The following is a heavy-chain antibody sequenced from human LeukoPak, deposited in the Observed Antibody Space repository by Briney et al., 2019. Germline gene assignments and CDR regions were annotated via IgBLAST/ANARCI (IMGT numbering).Heavy chain of an antibody. CDR1: GFTFSKVW. Sequence: GGSLRLSCAASGFTFSKVWMSWVRQVPGKGLEWVGRIKRRSDGGTTDYAAPVKDRFIISRDDSKNTLYLQMNSLKTEDTAVYYCTREGYSSSFDYWGQGTLVTVSS. D-gene: IGHD6-13*01. J-gene: IGHJ4*02. V-gene: IGHV3-15*01. CDR2: IKRRSDGGTT. CDR3: TREGYSSSFDY.